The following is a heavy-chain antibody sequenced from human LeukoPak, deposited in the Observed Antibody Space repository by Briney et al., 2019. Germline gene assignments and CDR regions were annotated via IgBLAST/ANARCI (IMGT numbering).Heavy chain of an antibody. V-gene: IGHV3-48*02. D-gene: IGHD6-13*01. CDR2: ISSSSSTI. Sequence: PGGSLRLSCAASGFTFSSYSMNWVRQAPGKGLEWVSYISSSSSTIYYADSVKGRFTISRDNAKNSLYLQMNSLRDEDTAVYYCASLGIYSSSWYKGATVFDYWGQGTLVTVSS. CDR3: ASLGIYSSSWYKGATVFDY. CDR1: GFTFSSYS. J-gene: IGHJ4*02.